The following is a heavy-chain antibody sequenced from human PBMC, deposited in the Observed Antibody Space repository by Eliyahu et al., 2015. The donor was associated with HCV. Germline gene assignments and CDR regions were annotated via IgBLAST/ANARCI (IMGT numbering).Heavy chain of an antibody. J-gene: IGHJ2*01. D-gene: IGHD5-18*01. CDR2: SNHSGST. V-gene: IGHV4-34*01. Sequence: QVHLQQWGAGLLKPSETLSLTCAVYGGSFSGYYWSWIRQSPGKGLEWIGESNHSGSTHLNTSLKSRVTISVDTSKNQFSLKMSSVTAADTAVYYCARGHRVTKPYWYFDIWGRGTLVTVSS. CDR3: ARGHRVTKPYWYFDI. CDR1: GGSFSGYY.